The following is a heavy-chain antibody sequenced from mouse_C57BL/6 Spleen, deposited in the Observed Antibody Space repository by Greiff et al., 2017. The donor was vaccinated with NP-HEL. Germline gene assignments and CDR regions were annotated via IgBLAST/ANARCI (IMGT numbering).Heavy chain of an antibody. V-gene: IGHV1-72*01. CDR1: GYTFTSYW. CDR3: ARSLITTVVEGFAY. Sequence: VQLQQPGAELVKPGASVKLSCKASGYTFTSYWMHWVQQRPGRGLEWIGRIDPNSGGTKYNEKFKSKATLTVDKPSSTAYMQLSSLTSEDSAVYYCARSLITTVVEGFAYWGQGTLVTVSA. CDR2: IDPNSGGT. J-gene: IGHJ3*01. D-gene: IGHD1-1*01.